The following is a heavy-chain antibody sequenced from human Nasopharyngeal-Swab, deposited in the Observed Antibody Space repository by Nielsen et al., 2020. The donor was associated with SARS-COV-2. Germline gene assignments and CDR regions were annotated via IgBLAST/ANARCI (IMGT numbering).Heavy chain of an antibody. CDR3: ARDPYGSGSNWGYYYGMDV. V-gene: IGHV3-23*01. CDR2: ISGSGGST. Sequence: WIRQPPGKGLEWVSAISGSGGSTYYADSVKGRFTISRDNSKNTLYLQMNSLRAEDTAVYYCARDPYGSGSNWGYYYGMDVWGQGTTVTVSS. J-gene: IGHJ6*02. D-gene: IGHD3-10*01.